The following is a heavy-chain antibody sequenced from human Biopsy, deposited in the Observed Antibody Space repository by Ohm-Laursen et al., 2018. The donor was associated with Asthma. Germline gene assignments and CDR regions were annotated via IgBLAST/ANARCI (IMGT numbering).Heavy chain of an antibody. CDR2: ISKDASTQ. Sequence: SLRLSCAAPGFSFSNFAIHWVRQAPGKGLEWVGVISKDASTQDYADSVKGRFTISRDNSKNTLYLQMNSLRAEDTALYYCGRERSYMVDYWGQGTLVIVSS. V-gene: IGHV3-30*07. J-gene: IGHJ4*02. CDR3: GRERSYMVDY. CDR1: GFSFSNFA. D-gene: IGHD3-10*01.